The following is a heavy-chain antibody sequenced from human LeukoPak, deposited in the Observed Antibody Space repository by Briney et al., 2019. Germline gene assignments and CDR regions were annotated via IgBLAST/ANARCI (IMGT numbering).Heavy chain of an antibody. D-gene: IGHD2-15*01. CDR2: IYPRDSDT. CDR3: ARHGGHCSGGSCYSASRRGSDY. CDR1: GYSITSYW. J-gene: IGHJ4*02. Sequence: GESLKISCKGSGYSITSYWIGWVRQLPGKGLEWMGIIYPRDSDTRYSPSFQGQVTISADKSISTAYLQWSSLKASDTAMYYCARHGGHCSGGSCYSASRRGSDYWGQGTLVTVSS. V-gene: IGHV5-51*01.